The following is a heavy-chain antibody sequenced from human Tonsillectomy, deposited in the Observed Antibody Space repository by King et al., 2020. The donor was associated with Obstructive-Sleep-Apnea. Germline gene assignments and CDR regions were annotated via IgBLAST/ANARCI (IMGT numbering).Heavy chain of an antibody. V-gene: IGHV4-30-4*01. Sequence: VQLQESGPGLVKPSQTLSLTCTVSGGSISSGDYYWNWIRQPPGKGLEWIGYIYYSGSTYSNPSLKSRVTISVDTSKNQFSLELSSLTAADTAVYYCASNYFDSSGYYKGDYWGQGTLVTVSS. D-gene: IGHD3-22*01. CDR1: GGSISSGDYY. CDR2: IYYSGST. CDR3: ASNYFDSSGYYKGDY. J-gene: IGHJ4*02.